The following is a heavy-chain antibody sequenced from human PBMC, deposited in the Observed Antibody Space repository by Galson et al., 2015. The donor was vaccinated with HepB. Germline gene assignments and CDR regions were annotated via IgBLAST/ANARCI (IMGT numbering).Heavy chain of an antibody. J-gene: IGHJ6*02. Sequence: SVKVSCKASGYTFTSYHMHWVRQAPGQGLEWMGIINPSGGSTSYAQKFQGRVTMTRDTSTSTVYMELSSLRSEDTAVYYCARGGLAKWDVKYYDFWSGYYSSYYYGMDVWGQGTTVTVSS. CDR3: ARGGLAKWDVKYYDFWSGYYSSYYYGMDV. CDR2: INPSGGST. CDR1: GYTFTSYH. V-gene: IGHV1-46*01. D-gene: IGHD3-3*01.